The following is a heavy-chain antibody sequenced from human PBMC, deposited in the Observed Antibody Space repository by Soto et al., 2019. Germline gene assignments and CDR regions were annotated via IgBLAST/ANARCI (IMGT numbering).Heavy chain of an antibody. V-gene: IGHV4-61*01. CDR2: IYHSGST. CDR3: ARVRVYYEGFYYFDY. CDR1: GGSVSSGSYY. J-gene: IGHJ4*02. D-gene: IGHD3-3*01. Sequence: PSETLSLTCTVSGGSVSSGSYYWSWIRQPPGKGLEWIGYIYHSGSTNYNPSLKSRVTISVDTSKNQFSLKLSSVTAADTAVYYCARVRVYYEGFYYFDYWGQGTLVTVSS.